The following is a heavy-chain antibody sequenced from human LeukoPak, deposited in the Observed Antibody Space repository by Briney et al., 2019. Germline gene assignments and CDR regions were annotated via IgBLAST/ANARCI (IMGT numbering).Heavy chain of an antibody. V-gene: IGHV1-69*13. CDR1: GYTFTSYG. D-gene: IGHD3-3*01. Sequence: GASVKVSCKASGYTFTSYGISWVRQAPGQGLEWMGGIIPIFGTANYAQKFQGRVTITADESTSTAYMELSNLRSEDTAVYYCASGYDFWSGYYDYYYYGTDVWGQGTTVTVSS. J-gene: IGHJ6*02. CDR2: IIPIFGTA. CDR3: ASGYDFWSGYYDYYYYGTDV.